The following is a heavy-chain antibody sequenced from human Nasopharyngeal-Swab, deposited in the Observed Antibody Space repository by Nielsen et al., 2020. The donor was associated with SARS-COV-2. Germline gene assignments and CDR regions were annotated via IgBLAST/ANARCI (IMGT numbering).Heavy chain of an antibody. J-gene: IGHJ6*03. V-gene: IGHV4-34*01. D-gene: IGHD2-2*01. CDR3: ARGLSGVVPAPILGLGPYYYYYYMDV. Sequence: ESLKISCAVSGGSFSGSYWGWIRQPPGKGPEWIAEINHSGSTSYNPSLRSRVTLSVDTSMNQVSLEVSSVTAADTAVYYCARGLSGVVPAPILGLGPYYYYYYMDVWGKGTTVTVSS. CDR2: INHSGST. CDR1: GGSFSGSY.